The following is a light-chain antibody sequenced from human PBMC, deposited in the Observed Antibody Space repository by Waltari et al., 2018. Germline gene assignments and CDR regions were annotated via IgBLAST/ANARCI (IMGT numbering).Light chain of an antibody. CDR2: DAS. CDR1: QDISNY. Sequence: DIQMTQSPSSLSASVGQRVTISCQASQDISNYLNWYQQKPGQAPKLLIYDASKLETGVPSKFSGSGSGTHFTFTISSLQPEDIATYYCQQYDAVSITFGQGTRLDIK. V-gene: IGKV1-33*01. CDR3: QQYDAVSIT. J-gene: IGKJ5*01.